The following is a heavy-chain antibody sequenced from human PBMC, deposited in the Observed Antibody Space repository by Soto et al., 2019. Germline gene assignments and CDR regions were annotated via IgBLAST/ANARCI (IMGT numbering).Heavy chain of an antibody. J-gene: IGHJ4*02. CDR2: FDPEDGET. Sequence: ASVKVSSKVSGYTLTELSMHWVRQAPGKGLEWMGGFDPEDGETIYAQKFQGRVTMTEDTSTDTAYMELSSLRSEDTAVYYCATDRVGATHFDYWGQGTLVTVSS. CDR1: GYTLTELS. V-gene: IGHV1-24*01. CDR3: ATDRVGATHFDY. D-gene: IGHD1-26*01.